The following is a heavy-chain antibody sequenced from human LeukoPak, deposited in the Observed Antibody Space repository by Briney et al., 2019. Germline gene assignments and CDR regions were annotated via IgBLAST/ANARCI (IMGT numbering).Heavy chain of an antibody. CDR1: GFTFSSYA. V-gene: IGHV3-30*14. CDR2: ISYDGSNK. Sequence: GRSLGHSCAASGFTFSSYAMHWVRQAPGKGLEWVAVISYDGSNKYYADSVKGRFTISRDNSKNTLYLQMGSLRAEDMAVYYCARTLMVRGAKDYYYYGMDVWGQGTTVTVSS. D-gene: IGHD3-10*01. CDR3: ARTLMVRGAKDYYYYGMDV. J-gene: IGHJ6*02.